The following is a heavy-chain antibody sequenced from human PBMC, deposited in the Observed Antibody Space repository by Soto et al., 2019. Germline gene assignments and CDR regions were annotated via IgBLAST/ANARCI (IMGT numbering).Heavy chain of an antibody. CDR3: ARGRSSTSWAFRHYCYYYGMDV. CDR2: ISAYNGNT. Sequence: GAPVKCSFKASGHTFTSYGISWVRQAPGQGLDCVGWISAYNGNTNYAQKLQGRVTMTTDTYTSTAYRELSSLRSEDSAVYYCARGRSSTSWAFRHYCYYYGMDVWGQGTTVTVSS. V-gene: IGHV1-18*04. D-gene: IGHD2-2*01. J-gene: IGHJ6*02. CDR1: GHTFTSYG.